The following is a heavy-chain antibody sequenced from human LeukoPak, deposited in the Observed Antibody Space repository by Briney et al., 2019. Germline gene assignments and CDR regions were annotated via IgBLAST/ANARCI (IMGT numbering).Heavy chain of an antibody. CDR3: ARGYGGSARFDY. D-gene: IGHD4-23*01. CDR1: GFTFSSHW. J-gene: IGHJ4*02. Sequence: GGSLRLSCAASGFTFSSHWMHWVRQAPGKGLVWVSRISGDGSSTSYADSVKGRFTISRDNAKNSLYLQMDSLRAEDTAMYYCARGYGGSARFDYWGQGTLVTVSS. V-gene: IGHV3-74*01. CDR2: ISGDGSST.